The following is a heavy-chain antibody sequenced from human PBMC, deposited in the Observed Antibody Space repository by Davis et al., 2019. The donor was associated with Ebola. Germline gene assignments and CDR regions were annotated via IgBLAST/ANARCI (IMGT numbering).Heavy chain of an antibody. J-gene: IGHJ4*02. V-gene: IGHV4-31*03. Sequence: MPSETLSLTCTVSAGSISSGGYYWSWIRQHPGKGLEWIGYIYYSGSTYYNPSLKSRVTISVDTSKNQFSLKLSSVTAADTAVYYCARGIEGIVGWGYFDYWGQGTLVTVSS. CDR3: ARGIEGIVGWGYFDY. CDR2: IYYSGST. D-gene: IGHD1-26*01. CDR1: AGSISSGGYY.